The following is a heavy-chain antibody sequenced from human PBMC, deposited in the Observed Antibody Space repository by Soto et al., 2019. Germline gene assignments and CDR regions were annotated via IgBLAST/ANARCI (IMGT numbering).Heavy chain of an antibody. V-gene: IGHV3-23*01. J-gene: IGHJ4*02. CDR3: AQRRGDGGHFEY. CDR2: VSIGGST. Sequence: SGGSLRLSCAASGFTFSSYAMGWFRQGPGKGLEWVAVVSIGGSTHYADSVRGRFTISRDNSKNTLSLQMNSLTAEDTAVYFCAQRRGDGGHFEYWGQGALVIVS. D-gene: IGHD4-17*01. CDR1: GFTFSSYA.